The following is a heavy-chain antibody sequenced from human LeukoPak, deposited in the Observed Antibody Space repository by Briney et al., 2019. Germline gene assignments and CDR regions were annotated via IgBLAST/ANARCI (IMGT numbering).Heavy chain of an antibody. CDR1: GGSFSGYD. CDR3: ARGRHAPYYYYYGMDV. J-gene: IGHJ6*02. CDR2: ISHSGST. V-gene: IGHV4-34*01. Sequence: SETLSLTCVVYGGSFSGYDWSWIRQPPGKGLEWIGEISHSGSTSYNPSLKSRVTISVDTSKNQFSLKLSSVTAADTAVYYCARGRHAPYYYYYGMDVWGQGTTVTVSS.